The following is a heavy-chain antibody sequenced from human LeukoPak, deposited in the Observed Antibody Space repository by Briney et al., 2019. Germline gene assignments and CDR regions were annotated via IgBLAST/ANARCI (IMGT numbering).Heavy chain of an antibody. CDR3: VRDLSTSSREYLQR. CDR2: ISSSSSYI. CDR1: GFTFSSYS. Sequence: GGSLRLSCAASGFTFSSYSMNWVRQAPGKGLEWVSSISSSSSYIYYADSVKGRFTISRDNAKNTLYLQMNSLRAEDTAVYYCVRDLSTSSREYLQRWGQGTLVTVSS. D-gene: IGHD6-6*01. V-gene: IGHV3-21*01. J-gene: IGHJ1*01.